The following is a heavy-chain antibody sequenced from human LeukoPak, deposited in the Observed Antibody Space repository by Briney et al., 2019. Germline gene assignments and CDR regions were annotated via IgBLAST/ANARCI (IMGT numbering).Heavy chain of an antibody. CDR2: IYYSGSS. D-gene: IGHD2-15*01. V-gene: IGHV4-59*01. CDR1: GGSISGYY. Sequence: SETLSLTCTVSGGSISGYYWSWIRQPPGKGLEWIGYIYYSGSSNYNPSLKSRVTISVDTPRNQFSLKLSSVTAADTAVYYCASTYCSGGSCHADYWGQGTLVTVSS. J-gene: IGHJ4*02. CDR3: ASTYCSGGSCHADY.